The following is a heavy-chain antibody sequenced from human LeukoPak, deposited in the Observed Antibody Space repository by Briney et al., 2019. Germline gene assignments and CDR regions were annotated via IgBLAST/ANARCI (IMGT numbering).Heavy chain of an antibody. J-gene: IGHJ4*02. D-gene: IGHD2-21*01. V-gene: IGHV3-30-3*01. Sequence: PGRSLRLSCAASGFTFSSYAMHWVRQAPGKGLERVAVISYDGSNKYYADSVKGRFTISRDNSKNTLYLQMNSLRAEDTAVYYCARDGAYSAGIDFDYWGQGTLVTVSP. CDR1: GFTFSSYA. CDR3: ARDGAYSAGIDFDY. CDR2: ISYDGSNK.